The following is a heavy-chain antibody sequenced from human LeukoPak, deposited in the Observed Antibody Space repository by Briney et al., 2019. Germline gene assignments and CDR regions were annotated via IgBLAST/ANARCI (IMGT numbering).Heavy chain of an antibody. CDR1: GYSFTSYW. CDR2: IYPGDSDT. Sequence: GESLKISFQGSGYSFTSYWIGWVRQMPGKGLEWMGIIYPGDSDTRYSPSFQGQVTISADKSINTAYVQWSSLKASDTAMYYCARRYYYDSSGYYVDYWGQGTPVTVSS. D-gene: IGHD3-22*01. CDR3: ARRYYYDSSGYYVDY. J-gene: IGHJ4*02. V-gene: IGHV5-51*01.